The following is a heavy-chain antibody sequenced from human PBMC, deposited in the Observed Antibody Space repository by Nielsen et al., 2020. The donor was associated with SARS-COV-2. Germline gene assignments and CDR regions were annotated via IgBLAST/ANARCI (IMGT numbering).Heavy chain of an antibody. CDR1: GGSISIYY. CDR3: ARDSGHYDFWSGYYTGGNYYYYGMDV. V-gene: IGHV4-59*12. CDR2: IYYSVST. D-gene: IGHD3-3*01. J-gene: IGHJ6*02. Sequence: SETLSLACTVSGGSISIYYCSWIRQLPGKGREWIGYIYYSVSTNYNPSLKSRVTISVDTSKNQFSLKLSSVTAADTAVYYCARDSGHYDFWSGYYTGGNYYYYGMDVWGQGTTVTVSS.